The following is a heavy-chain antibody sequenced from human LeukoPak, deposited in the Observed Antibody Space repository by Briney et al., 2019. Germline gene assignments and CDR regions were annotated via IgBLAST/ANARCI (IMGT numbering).Heavy chain of an antibody. CDR2: ISYDGSNK. CDR3: AKDPYYDFWSGYYTY. V-gene: IGHV3-30-3*01. CDR1: GFTFSTSA. J-gene: IGHJ4*02. Sequence: PGRSLRLSCAASGFTFSTSAMHWVRQAPGKGLEWVAFISYDGSNKYYADSVKGRFTISRDNSKNTLYLQMNSLRAEDTAVYYCAKDPYYDFWSGYYTYWGQGTLVTVSS. D-gene: IGHD3-3*01.